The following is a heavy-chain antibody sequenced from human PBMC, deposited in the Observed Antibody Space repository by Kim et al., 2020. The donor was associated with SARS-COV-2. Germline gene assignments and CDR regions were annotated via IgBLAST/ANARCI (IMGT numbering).Heavy chain of an antibody. V-gene: IGHV4-59*13. Sequence: SETLSLTCTVSGGSISSYYWSWIRQPPGKGLEWIGYIYYSGSTNYNPSLKSRVTISVDTSKNQFSLKLSSVTAADTAVYYCARVEMTYYDFWSGYPSLWYYGMDVWGQGTTVTVSS. CDR1: GGSISSYY. CDR3: ARVEMTYYDFWSGYPSLWYYGMDV. D-gene: IGHD3-3*01. CDR2: IYYSGST. J-gene: IGHJ6*02.